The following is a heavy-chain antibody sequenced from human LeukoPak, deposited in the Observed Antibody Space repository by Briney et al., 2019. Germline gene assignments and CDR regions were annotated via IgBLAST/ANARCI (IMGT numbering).Heavy chain of an antibody. CDR3: ARRGDNDY. V-gene: IGHV3-23*01. CDR2: ISGSGGST. Sequence: GGSPRLSCAASGFTFSSYGMSWVRQAPGKGLEWVSAISGSGGSTYYADSVKGRFTISRDNSKDALYLKMNSLRAEDTAVYYCARRGDNDYWGQGTLVTVSS. CDR1: GFTFSSYG. D-gene: IGHD3-16*01. J-gene: IGHJ4*02.